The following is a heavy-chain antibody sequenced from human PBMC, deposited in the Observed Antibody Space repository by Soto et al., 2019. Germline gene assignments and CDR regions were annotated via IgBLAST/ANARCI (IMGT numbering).Heavy chain of an antibody. CDR3: ARDQVPYYYYYYGMDV. CDR2: INPSGGST. J-gene: IGHJ6*02. CDR1: GYTFTSYY. Sequence: ASVKVSCKASGYTFTSYYMHWVRQAPGQGLEWMGIINPSGGSTGYAQKFQGRVTMTRDTSTSTVYMELSSLRSEDTAVYYCARDQVPYYYYYYGMDVWGQGTTVTVSS. V-gene: IGHV1-46*01.